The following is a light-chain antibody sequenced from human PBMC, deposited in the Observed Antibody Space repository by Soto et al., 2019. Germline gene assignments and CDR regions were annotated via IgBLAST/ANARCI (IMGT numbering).Light chain of an antibody. V-gene: IGKV3-15*01. J-gene: IGKJ1*01. CDR2: SAS. Sequence: EIVMTQSPATLSVSPGERATLSCRASQSVSSYLAWYQQKPGQAPRRLIYSASTRAPGIPARFSGSGSGTEFTLTISGLQSEDFAVYYCLQYNNWPRTFGQGTKVDI. CDR3: LQYNNWPRT. CDR1: QSVSSY.